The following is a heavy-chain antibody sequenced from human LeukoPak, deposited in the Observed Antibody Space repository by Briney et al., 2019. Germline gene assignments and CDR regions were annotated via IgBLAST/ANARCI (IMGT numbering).Heavy chain of an antibody. J-gene: IGHJ3*02. Sequence: PSETLSLTCTVSGGSISSYYWSWIRQSPGKGLEWIGNIYQSGSTSYNPSLQSRVTISVDRSKNQFSLRLRSVTAADTALYYCARDSYYDIPRAFDIWGQGTMVIVSS. CDR1: GGSISSYY. D-gene: IGHD3-9*01. CDR3: ARDSYYDIPRAFDI. CDR2: IYQSGST. V-gene: IGHV4-59*12.